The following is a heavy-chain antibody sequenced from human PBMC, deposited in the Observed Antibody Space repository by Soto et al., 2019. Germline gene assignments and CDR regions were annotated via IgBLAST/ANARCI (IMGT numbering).Heavy chain of an antibody. CDR1: GGTYSVDA. CDR3: ASGNSATFGGVTVYYYYCMDV. J-gene: IGHJ6*02. V-gene: IGHV1-69*01. CDR2: INTIFHTA. Sequence: SVKGSCKGSGGTYSVDAVGCGRQATGKELKWMGEINTIFHTANYAQKFQGRVTITAVESTSTAYMELSSLRSEDTAVYNCASGNSATFGGVTVYYYYCMDVRGQGTTVTVSS. D-gene: IGHD3-16*02.